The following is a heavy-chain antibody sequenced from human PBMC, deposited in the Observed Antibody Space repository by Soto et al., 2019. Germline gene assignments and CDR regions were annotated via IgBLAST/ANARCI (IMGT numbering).Heavy chain of an antibody. CDR3: ARGRYDFWSGTNWFDP. CDR1: GGSISSGGYY. Sequence: QVQLQESGPGLVKPSQTLSLTCTVSGGSISSGGYYWSWIRQHPGKGLEWIGYIYYSGSTYYNPSLKSRVTISVDTSKNQFSRKLSSVTAADTAVYYCARGRYDFWSGTNWFDPWGQGTLVTVSS. CDR2: IYYSGST. J-gene: IGHJ5*02. V-gene: IGHV4-31*03. D-gene: IGHD3-3*01.